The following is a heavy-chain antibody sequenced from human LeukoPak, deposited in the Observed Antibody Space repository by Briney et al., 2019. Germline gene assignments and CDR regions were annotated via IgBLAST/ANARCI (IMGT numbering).Heavy chain of an antibody. CDR2: ISGSGEST. CDR1: GFTFSNAW. Sequence: GGSLRLSCAASGFTFSNAWMSWVRQAPGKGLEWVSTISGSGESTYYADSVKGRFTLSRDNSKNTLYLQMNSLRAEDTAVYYCAKDLRDASGSYYRFDYWGQGTLVTVSS. J-gene: IGHJ4*02. CDR3: AKDLRDASGSYYRFDY. D-gene: IGHD3-10*01. V-gene: IGHV3-23*01.